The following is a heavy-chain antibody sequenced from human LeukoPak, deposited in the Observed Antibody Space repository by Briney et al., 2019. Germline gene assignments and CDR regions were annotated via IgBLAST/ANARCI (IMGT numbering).Heavy chain of an antibody. CDR3: ARDGRPYYYDRSGYSGFGY. V-gene: IGHV1-46*01. CDR2: INPSGGST. CDR1: GYTFTSYY. J-gene: IGHJ4*02. D-gene: IGHD3-22*01. Sequence: ASVKVSCKASGYTFTSYYMHWVRQAPGQGLEWMGIINPSGGSTSYAQKFQGRVTMTRDTSTSTVYMELNSLRAEDTAVYYCARDGRPYYYDRSGYSGFGYWGQGTLVTVSS.